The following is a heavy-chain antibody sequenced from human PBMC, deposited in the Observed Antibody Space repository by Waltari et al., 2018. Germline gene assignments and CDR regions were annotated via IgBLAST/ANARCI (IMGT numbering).Heavy chain of an antibody. CDR1: GGSFSGYY. V-gene: IGHV4-34*01. CDR2: INHSGST. D-gene: IGHD6-13*01. J-gene: IGHJ1*01. CDR3: VRGGMAGEQLVRGYFQH. Sequence: QVQLQQWGAGLLKPSETLSLTCAVYGGSFSGYYWSWIRQPPGKGLEWIGEINHSGSTNYNPSLKSRVTISVETSKNQFSLKLSSVTAADTAVYYCVRGGMAGEQLVRGYFQHWGQGTLVTVSS.